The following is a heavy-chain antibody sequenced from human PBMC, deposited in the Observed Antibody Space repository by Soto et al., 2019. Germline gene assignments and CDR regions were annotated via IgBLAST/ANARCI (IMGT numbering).Heavy chain of an antibody. J-gene: IGHJ6*02. CDR3: IQSRCGGDCLQSYASYYYYGMDV. CDR2: IYWDDDK. D-gene: IGHD2-21*02. CDR1: AFSLSTGGVG. V-gene: IGHV2-5*02. Sequence: QITLKESGPTLVKPTQTLTLTCTFSAFSLSTGGVGVGWIRQPPGKALEWLALIYWDDDKRYSPSLRSRLTITKDNSKLHVVLTMTRMDPVDTATYYCIQSRCGGDCLQSYASYYYYGMDVWGQGTTVTVSS.